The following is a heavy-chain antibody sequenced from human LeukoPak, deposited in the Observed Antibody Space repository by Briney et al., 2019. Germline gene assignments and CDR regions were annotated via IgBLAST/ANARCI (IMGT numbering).Heavy chain of an antibody. CDR1: GYTFTSYG. D-gene: IGHD1-26*01. CDR2: ISAYNGNT. J-gene: IGHJ6*03. Sequence: AAVKVSCKSAGYTFTSYGISWVRQAPGQGLEWIGWISAYNGNTNYAQKLQGRVTMTTDTSTSTAYMELRSLRSDDTAVYHCARRRWALPGHYYYYMDVWGKGTTVTVSS. CDR3: ARRRWALPGHYYYYMDV. V-gene: IGHV1-18*01.